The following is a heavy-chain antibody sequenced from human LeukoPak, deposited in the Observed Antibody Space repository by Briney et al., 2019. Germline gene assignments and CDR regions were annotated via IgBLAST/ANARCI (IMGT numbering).Heavy chain of an antibody. CDR1: GYTFTGYY. CDR3: ARGGLHYDILTGSFYYYMDV. J-gene: IGHJ6*03. V-gene: IGHV1-2*02. D-gene: IGHD3-9*01. CDR2: INPNSGGT. Sequence: ASVKVSCKASGYTFTGYYMHWVRQAPGQGLEWMGWINPNSGGTNYAQKFQGRVTMTRDTSISTAYMELSRLRSDDTAVYYCARGGLHYDILTGSFYYYMDVWGKGTTVTVSS.